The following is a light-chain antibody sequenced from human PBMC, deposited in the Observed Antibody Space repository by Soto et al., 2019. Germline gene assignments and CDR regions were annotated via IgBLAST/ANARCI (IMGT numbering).Light chain of an antibody. CDR3: AAWDDSLSGRYV. CDR1: SSNIGSNF. CDR2: DND. J-gene: IGLJ1*01. Sequence: QSVLTQPPSASGPPGQRVTISCSGGSSNIGSNFVYWYQQLPGTAPKLLIYDNDQRPPGVPDRISGSKSGTSASLAISGLRSEDEADYYCAAWDDSLSGRYVFGTGTKLTVL. V-gene: IGLV1-47*02.